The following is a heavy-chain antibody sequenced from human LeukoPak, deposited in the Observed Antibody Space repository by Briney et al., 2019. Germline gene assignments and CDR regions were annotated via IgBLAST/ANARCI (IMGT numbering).Heavy chain of an antibody. CDR2: IRSKANSYAP. CDR3: TSIVGATTVH. CDR1: GFTFSGSA. D-gene: IGHD1-26*01. Sequence: GGSLRLSCAASGFTFSGSAMHWVRQASGKGLEWVGRIRSKANSYAPAYAAPGKGRFTIPREDSKNTAYLQMNSLKTEDTAVYYCTSIVGATTVHWGQGTLVTVSS. V-gene: IGHV3-73*01. J-gene: IGHJ4*02.